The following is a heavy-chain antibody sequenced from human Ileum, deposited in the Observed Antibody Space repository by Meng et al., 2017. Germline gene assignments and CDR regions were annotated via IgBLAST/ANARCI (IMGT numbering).Heavy chain of an antibody. J-gene: IGHJ1*01. CDR2: IKSKGSGGTI. Sequence: EVQLLESGGGLVKPGGSLRLSCAASGFTFTDAWMGWVRQAPGKGLEWVGRIKSKGSGGTIDYAAPVKGRFTISRDDTKNMLYLQVNSLNAEDTAMYYCTWDSCGYDCFHHWGQGTLVTVSS. CDR1: GFTFTDAW. CDR3: TWDSCGYDCFHH. D-gene: IGHD2-21*02. V-gene: IGHV3-15*01.